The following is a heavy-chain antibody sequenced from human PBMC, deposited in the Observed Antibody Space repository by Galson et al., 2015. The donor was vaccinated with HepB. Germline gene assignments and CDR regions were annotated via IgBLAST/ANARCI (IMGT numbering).Heavy chain of an antibody. Sequence: ETLSLTCSVSGGSISSSTSFWGWVRQPPGKGLEWVGSIYYNGNTLYNPSLKTRVTISSDSSKNQFYLSLYSVTAADTAVYFCARHPGPAHFDFWGQGVLVAVSS. CDR1: GGSISSSTSF. V-gene: IGHV4-39*01. J-gene: IGHJ4*02. CDR3: ARHPGPAHFDF. CDR2: IYYNGNT. D-gene: IGHD1-1*01.